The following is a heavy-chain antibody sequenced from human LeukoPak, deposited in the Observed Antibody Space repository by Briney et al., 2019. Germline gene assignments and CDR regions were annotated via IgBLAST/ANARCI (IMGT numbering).Heavy chain of an antibody. Sequence: GGSLRLSCAASGFTFRSYGMHWVRQAPGKGLEWVAVIWYAKYYADSVKGRFTISRDNSKNTLYLQMNSLRAEDTAVYYCAKHSSGWYTFDYWGQGTLVTVSS. V-gene: IGHV3-33*06. CDR3: AKHSSGWYTFDY. D-gene: IGHD6-19*01. CDR2: IWYAK. J-gene: IGHJ4*02. CDR1: GFTFRSYG.